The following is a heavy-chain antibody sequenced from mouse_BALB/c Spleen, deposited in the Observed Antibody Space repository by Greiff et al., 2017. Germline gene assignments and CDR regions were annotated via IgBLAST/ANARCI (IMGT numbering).Heavy chain of an antibody. J-gene: IGHJ4*01. V-gene: IGHV3-6*02. CDR3: ARWGYDEGGAMDY. D-gene: IGHD2-2*01. CDR2: ISYDGSN. Sequence: EVKLQESGPGLVKPSQSLSLTCSVTGYSITSGYYWNWIRQFPGNKLEWMGYISYDGSNNYNPSLKNRISITRDTSKNQFFLKLNSVTTEDIATYYCARWGYDEGGAMDYWGQGTSVTVSS. CDR1: GYSITSGYY.